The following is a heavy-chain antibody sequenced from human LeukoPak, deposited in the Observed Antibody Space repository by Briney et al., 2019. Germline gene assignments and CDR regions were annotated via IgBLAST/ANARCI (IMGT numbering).Heavy chain of an antibody. CDR2: IYHSGST. D-gene: IGHD3-22*01. V-gene: IGHV4-38-2*02. Sequence: SETLSLTCTVSGYSISSGYYWGWIQQPPGKGLEWIGSIYHSGSTYYNPSLKSRVTISVDTSKNQFSLKLSSVTAADTAVYYCARAGVNYYDSSGYYYGGSFDYWGQGTLVTVSS. CDR3: ARAGVNYYDSSGYYYGGSFDY. CDR1: GYSISSGYY. J-gene: IGHJ4*02.